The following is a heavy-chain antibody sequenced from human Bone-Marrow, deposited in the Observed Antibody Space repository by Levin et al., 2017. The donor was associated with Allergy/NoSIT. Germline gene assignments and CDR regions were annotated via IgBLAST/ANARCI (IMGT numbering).Heavy chain of an antibody. CDR3: AQETAVAGSSGYWFDP. D-gene: IGHD6-19*01. V-gene: IGHV3-30*18. CDR1: GFTFSSYG. Sequence: GGSLRLSCAASGFTFSSYGMHWVRQAPGKGLEWVAVISYDGSNKYYADSVKGRFTISRDNSKNTLYLQMNSLSAEDTAVYYCAQETAVAGSSGYWFDPWGQGTLVTVSS. J-gene: IGHJ5*02. CDR2: ISYDGSNK.